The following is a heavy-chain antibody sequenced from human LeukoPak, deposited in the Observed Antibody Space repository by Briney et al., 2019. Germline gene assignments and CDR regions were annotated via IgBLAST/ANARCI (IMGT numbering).Heavy chain of an antibody. CDR2: ISSGGDTF. Sequence: GGFLRLSCAASEFIFSDYYMVWIRQAPGKGLEWVAYISSGGDTFFYADSVKGRFTISRDNSGDSLYLQMNSLRAEDTAVYYCARGDGVYDYVWGRSYWGQGTLVTVSS. V-gene: IGHV3-11*01. CDR1: EFIFSDYY. J-gene: IGHJ4*02. D-gene: IGHD3-16*01. CDR3: ARGDGVYDYVWGRSY.